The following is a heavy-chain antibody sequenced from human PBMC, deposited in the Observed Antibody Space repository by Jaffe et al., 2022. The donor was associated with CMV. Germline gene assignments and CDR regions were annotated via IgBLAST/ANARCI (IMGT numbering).Heavy chain of an antibody. Sequence: QVQLQESGPGLVKPSETLSLTCTVSGGSISSYYWSWIRQPPGKGLEWIGYIYYSGSTNYNPSLKSRVTISVDTSKNQFSLKLSSVTAADTAVYYCARALRYSGSYYGWFDPWGQGTLVTVSS. CDR1: GGSISSYY. D-gene: IGHD1-26*01. V-gene: IGHV4-59*01. CDR3: ARALRYSGSYYGWFDP. J-gene: IGHJ5*02. CDR2: IYYSGST.